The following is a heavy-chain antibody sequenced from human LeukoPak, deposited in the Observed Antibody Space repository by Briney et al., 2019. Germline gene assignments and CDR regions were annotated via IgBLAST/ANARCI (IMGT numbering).Heavy chain of an antibody. CDR1: GFTFSSYE. CDR2: ISSSSSTI. J-gene: IGHJ4*02. CDR3: ARVGGSSGWYHRPGGPYELDY. V-gene: IGHV3-48*03. Sequence: GGSLRLSCAASGFTFSSYEMNWVRQAPGKGLEWVSYISSSSSTIYYADSVKGRFTISRDNAKNSLYLQMNSLRAEDTAVYYCARVGGSSGWYHRPGGPYELDYWGQGTLVTVSS. D-gene: IGHD6-19*01.